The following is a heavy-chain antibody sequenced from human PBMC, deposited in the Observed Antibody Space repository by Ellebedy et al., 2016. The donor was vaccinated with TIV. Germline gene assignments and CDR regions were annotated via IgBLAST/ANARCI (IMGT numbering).Heavy chain of an antibody. CDR3: AREWLREKSNYFDY. CDR2: ISSSSSYI. V-gene: IGHV3-21*01. Sequence: GGSLRLSXAASGFTFSSYSMNWVRQAPGKGLEWVSSISSSSSYIYYADSVKGRFTISRDNAKNSLYLQMNSLRAEDTAVYYCAREWLREKSNYFDYWGQGTLVTVSS. CDR1: GFTFSSYS. D-gene: IGHD5-12*01. J-gene: IGHJ4*02.